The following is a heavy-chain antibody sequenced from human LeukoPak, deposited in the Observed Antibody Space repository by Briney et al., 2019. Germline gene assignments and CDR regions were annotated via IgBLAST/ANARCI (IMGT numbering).Heavy chain of an antibody. CDR3: AREDQRWLQFDFDY. D-gene: IGHD5-24*01. Sequence: ASVKPSCKASGYTFTGYYMHWVRQAPGQGLEWMGWINPNSGGTNYAQKFQARGTITTDTSINAAYMELSRLRSADTAVYYCAREDQRWLQFDFDYWGQGTLVTVSS. V-gene: IGHV1-2*02. CDR2: INPNSGGT. J-gene: IGHJ4*02. CDR1: GYTFTGYY.